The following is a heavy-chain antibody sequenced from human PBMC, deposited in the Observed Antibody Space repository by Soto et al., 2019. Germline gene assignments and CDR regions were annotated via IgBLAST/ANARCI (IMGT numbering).Heavy chain of an antibody. D-gene: IGHD3-10*01. CDR3: CPRPGGGGY. Sequence: EVQLVESGGGLIQPGGSLRLSCAVSGFTVSNNYMSWVRQAPGKGLEGVSVIYSGGYTAYGDSVKGRFTISRDNSKNKLDLQVNRARASTDAVFYCCPRPGGGGYGGQGTLVTVSS. J-gene: IGHJ4*02. CDR2: IYSGGYT. CDR1: GFTVSNNY. V-gene: IGHV3-53*01.